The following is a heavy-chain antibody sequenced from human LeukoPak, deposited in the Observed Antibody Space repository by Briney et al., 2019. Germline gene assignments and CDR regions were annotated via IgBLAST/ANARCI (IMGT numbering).Heavy chain of an antibody. CDR3: ARDHYYYDSSGTPGGY. CDR2: ISYDGTNK. Sequence: GGSLRLSCAASGFTFSDYAMHWVRQAPGKGLEWVAIISYDGTNKHYVDSVKGRFTISRDNSRNTLYLQMNSLRADDTAVYYCARDHYYYDSSGTPGGYWGQGTLVTVSS. D-gene: IGHD3-22*01. CDR1: GFTFSDYA. J-gene: IGHJ4*02. V-gene: IGHV3-30-3*01.